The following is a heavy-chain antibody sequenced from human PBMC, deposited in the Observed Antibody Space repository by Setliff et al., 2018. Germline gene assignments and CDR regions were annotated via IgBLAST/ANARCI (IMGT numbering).Heavy chain of an antibody. V-gene: IGHV1-2*06. Sequence: GASVKVSCKASGYTFSGYYMHWVRQAPGQGLEWMGRINPNSGGTNYAQQFQGRVTMTSDSSISTAYMELSGLRSDDTAVYFCARDQWPRITAAGPDFWGQGTLVTVSS. CDR3: ARDQWPRITAAGPDF. CDR2: INPNSGGT. J-gene: IGHJ4*02. CDR1: GYTFSGYY. D-gene: IGHD6-13*01.